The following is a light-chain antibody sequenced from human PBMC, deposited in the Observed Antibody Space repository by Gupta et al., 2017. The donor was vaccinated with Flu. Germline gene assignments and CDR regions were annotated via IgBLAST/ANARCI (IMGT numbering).Light chain of an antibody. V-gene: IGLV2-8*01. CDR1: SSDVGAYNY. CDR3: SSYAGSNNWV. Sequence: ASGSPGQSVTISCTGTSSDVGAYNYVSWYQQHPGKAPKLMIYEVTKRPSGVPDRFSGSKSGDTASLTVSGLQADDEGDYYCSSYAGSNNWVFGGGTKLTVL. CDR2: EVT. J-gene: IGLJ3*02.